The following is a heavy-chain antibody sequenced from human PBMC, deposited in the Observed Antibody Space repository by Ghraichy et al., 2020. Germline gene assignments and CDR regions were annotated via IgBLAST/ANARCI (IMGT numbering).Heavy chain of an antibody. D-gene: IGHD4-17*01. CDR3: AKQSATTAHFDY. CDR1: TFTFNNYA. V-gene: IGHV3-23*01. CDR2: ISASTTII. J-gene: IGHJ4*02. Sequence: LSLTCAASTFTFNNYAMSWVRQAPGKGLEWVSAISASTTIIFYADSVKGRFTISRDNSKNTLYLQMNSLRAEDTALYYCAKQSATTAHFDYWGQGILVTVSS.